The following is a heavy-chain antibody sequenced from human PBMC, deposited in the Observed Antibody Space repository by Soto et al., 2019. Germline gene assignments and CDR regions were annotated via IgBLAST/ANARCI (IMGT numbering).Heavy chain of an antibody. CDR2: ISGSGGST. V-gene: IGHV3-23*01. CDR1: GFTFSSYA. CDR3: AKDYLPTSFGADPRYYFDY. J-gene: IGHJ4*02. Sequence: GGSLRLSCAASGFTFSSYAMSWVRQAPGKGLEWVSAISGSGGSTYYADSVKGRFTISRDNSKNTLYLQMNSLRAEDTAVYYCAKDYLPTSFGADPRYYFDYWGQGTLVTVSS. D-gene: IGHD3-3*01.